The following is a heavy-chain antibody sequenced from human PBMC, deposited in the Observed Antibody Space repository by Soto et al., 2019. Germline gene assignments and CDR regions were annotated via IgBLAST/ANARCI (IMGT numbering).Heavy chain of an antibody. J-gene: IGHJ4*02. D-gene: IGHD4-4*01. CDR2: MYYSGSS. Sequence: QLQLQESGPGLVKPSETLSLTCSASGGSISSRTFWWAWIRQPPGKGLEWIGDMYYSGSSYSSPSLKSRVTLSVDTSKNQLSLKLNSVTAADTAVYYCARHPRDDYNYGGSGIFDYWGQGTLVTVSS. V-gene: IGHV4-39*01. CDR1: GGSISSRTFW. CDR3: ARHPRDDYNYGGSGIFDY.